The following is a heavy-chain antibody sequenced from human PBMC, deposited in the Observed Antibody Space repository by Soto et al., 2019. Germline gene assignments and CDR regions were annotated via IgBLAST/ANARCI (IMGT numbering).Heavy chain of an antibody. Sequence: SETLSLTCAVSGGSISSGGYSWSWIRQPPGKGLEWIGYIYHSGSTYYNPSLKSRVTISVDRSKNQFSLKLSSVTAADTAVYYCARAGDCSSTSCYPLTLDYWGQGTLVTVSS. CDR1: GGSISSGGYS. D-gene: IGHD2-2*01. CDR3: ARAGDCSSTSCYPLTLDY. CDR2: IYHSGST. V-gene: IGHV4-30-2*01. J-gene: IGHJ4*02.